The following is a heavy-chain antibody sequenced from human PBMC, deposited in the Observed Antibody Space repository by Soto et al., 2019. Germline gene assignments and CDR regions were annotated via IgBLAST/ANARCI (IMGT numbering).Heavy chain of an antibody. J-gene: IGHJ5*02. CDR1: GFTFSSYA. D-gene: IGHD4-17*01. CDR3: AKDAVAGDSVWLAHA. V-gene: IGHV3-23*01. CDR2: LYGSGRGI. Sequence: AGGSLRLSCVASGFTFSSYALIWIRQVQGKGLGWVSGLYGSGRGIHYADSVKGRFTISRDNSAYAVYLQMNNLRVEDTAVYYCAKDAVAGDSVWLAHAWGRGTAVTVS.